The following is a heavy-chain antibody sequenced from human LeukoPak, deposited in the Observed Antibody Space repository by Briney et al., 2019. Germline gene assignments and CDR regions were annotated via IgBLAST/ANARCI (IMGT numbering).Heavy chain of an antibody. CDR3: AKDPTSVWGSQPFDY. J-gene: IGHJ4*02. Sequence: GGSLRLSCAASGFTFSSYGMHWVRQAPGKGLEWVAFIRYDGSNKYYADSVKGRFTISRDNSKNTLYLQMNSLRAEDTAVYYCAKDPTSVWGSQPFDYWGQGTLVIVSS. CDR2: IRYDGSNK. CDR1: GFTFSSYG. V-gene: IGHV3-30*02. D-gene: IGHD3-16*01.